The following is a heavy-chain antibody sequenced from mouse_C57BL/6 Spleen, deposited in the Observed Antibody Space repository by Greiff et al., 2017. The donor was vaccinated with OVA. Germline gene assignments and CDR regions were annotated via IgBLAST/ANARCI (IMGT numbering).Heavy chain of an antibody. V-gene: IGHV3-6*01. CDR1: GYSITSGYY. Sequence: ESGPGLVKPSQSLSLTCSVTGYSITSGYYWNWIRQFPGNKLEWMGYISYDGSNNYNPSLKNRISITRDTSKNQFFLKLNSVTTEDTATYYCARGHYYYGSSDYWGQGTTLTVSS. D-gene: IGHD1-1*01. J-gene: IGHJ2*01. CDR2: ISYDGSN. CDR3: ARGHYYYGSSDY.